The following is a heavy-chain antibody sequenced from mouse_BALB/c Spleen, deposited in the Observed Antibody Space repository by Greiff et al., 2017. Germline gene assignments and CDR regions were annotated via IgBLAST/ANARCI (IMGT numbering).Heavy chain of an antibody. V-gene: IGHV14-4*02. Sequence: EVMLVESGAELVRSGASVKLSCTASGFNIKDYYMHWVKQRPEQGLEWIGWIDPENGDTEYAPKFQGKATMTADTSSNTAYLQLSSLTSEDSAVYFCARRDYDDAMDYWGQGTSVTVSS. CDR1: GFNIKDYY. J-gene: IGHJ4*01. D-gene: IGHD2-4*01. CDR3: ARRDYDDAMDY. CDR2: IDPENGDT.